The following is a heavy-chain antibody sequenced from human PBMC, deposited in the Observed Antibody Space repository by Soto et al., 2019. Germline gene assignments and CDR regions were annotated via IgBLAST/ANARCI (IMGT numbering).Heavy chain of an antibody. V-gene: IGHV5-51*01. CDR3: ARGARGYRAIDY. Sequence: PRESLKISCKASGYSFSSYWIGWVRQMPGKGLEWMGIIYPGDSDTKYSPSVQGQVTISADRSISTAYLQWSSLKASDTAIYYCARGARGYRAIDYWGQGTLVTVSS. CDR1: GYSFSSYW. J-gene: IGHJ4*02. CDR2: IYPGDSDT. D-gene: IGHD2-2*01.